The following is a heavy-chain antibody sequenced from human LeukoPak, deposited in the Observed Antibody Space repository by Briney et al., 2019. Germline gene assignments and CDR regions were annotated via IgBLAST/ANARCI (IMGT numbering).Heavy chain of an antibody. D-gene: IGHD6-19*01. J-gene: IGHJ4*02. CDR1: GFTFSSYA. CDR2: ISYDGSNK. V-gene: IGHV3-30-3*01. CDR3: ARVEQWLGNYFDY. Sequence: GGSLRLSCAASGFTFSSYAMHWVRQAPGKGLEWVAVISYDGSNKYYADSVKGRFTISRDNSKNTLYLQMNSLRAEDTAVYYCARVEQWLGNYFDYWGQGTLVTVSS.